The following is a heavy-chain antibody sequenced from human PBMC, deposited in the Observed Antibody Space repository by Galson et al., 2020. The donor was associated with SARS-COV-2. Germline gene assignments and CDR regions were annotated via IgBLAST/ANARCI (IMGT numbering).Heavy chain of an antibody. CDR3: ARATSSSRGSWWFDP. CDR1: GGSISSSSYY. CDR2: IYYSGST. D-gene: IGHD3-10*01. J-gene: IGHJ5*02. V-gene: IGHV4-39*07. Sequence: SETLSLTCTVSGGSISSSSYYWGWIRQPPGKGLEWIGSIYYSGSTYYNPSLKSRVTISVDTSKNQFSLKLSSVTAADTAVYYCARATSSSRGSWWFDPWGQGTLVTVSS.